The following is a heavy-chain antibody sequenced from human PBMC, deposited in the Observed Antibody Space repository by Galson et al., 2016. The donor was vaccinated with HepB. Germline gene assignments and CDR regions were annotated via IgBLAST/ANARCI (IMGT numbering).Heavy chain of an antibody. CDR3: ARAGGFDYHFEN. CDR1: GVSISSYY. CDR2: IYISGST. V-gene: IGHV4-4*07. Sequence: SETLSLTCSVSGVSISSYYWNWIRQTAGKGLEWIGRIYISGSTNYNPSLKSRVTMSLDTSKNQFSLNLESVTAADTAVYYYARAGGFDYHFENWGQGILVTVSS. J-gene: IGHJ4*02. D-gene: IGHD5-12*01.